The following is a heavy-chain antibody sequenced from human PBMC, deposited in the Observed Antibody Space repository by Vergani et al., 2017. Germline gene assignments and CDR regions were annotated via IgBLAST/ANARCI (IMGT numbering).Heavy chain of an antibody. V-gene: IGHV1-18*01. CDR1: GYTLSSYG. J-gene: IGHJ6*03. CDR2: ISAYSGNT. Sequence: QVQLVQSGAEVKKPGASVKVSCKASGYTLSSYGISWVRQAPGQGLEGMGWISAYSGNTNHAQKLQGRVTMTTDTSTSTAYMELRSLRSDDTAVYYCARDEGYYYYMDVWGKGTTVTVSS. CDR3: ARDEGYYYYMDV.